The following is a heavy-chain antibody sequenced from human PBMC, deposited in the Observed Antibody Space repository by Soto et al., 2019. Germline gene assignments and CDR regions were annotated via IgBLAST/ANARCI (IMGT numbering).Heavy chain of an antibody. D-gene: IGHD3-22*01. CDR3: AKSSGSGYYYHFLDY. V-gene: IGHV3-30*18. Sequence: GGSLRLSCAASGFTFSSYGMHWVRQAPGKGLEWVAVISYDGSNKYYADSVKGRFTISRDNSKNTLYLQMNSLRAEDTAVYYCAKSSGSGYYYHFLDYWGQGTLGTVSS. J-gene: IGHJ4*02. CDR1: GFTFSSYG. CDR2: ISYDGSNK.